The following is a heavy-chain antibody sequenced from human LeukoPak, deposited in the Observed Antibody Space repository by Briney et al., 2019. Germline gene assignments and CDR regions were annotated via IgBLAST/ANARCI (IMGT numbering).Heavy chain of an antibody. Sequence: GGSLRLSCAAPGFTFSSYWMHWVRQAPGKGLVWVSRINSDGSSTSYADSVKGRFTISRDNAKNTLYLQMNSLRAEDTAVYYCARASNYGDEWFDYWGQGTLVTVSS. CDR3: ARASNYGDEWFDY. J-gene: IGHJ4*02. CDR2: INSDGSST. D-gene: IGHD4-17*01. V-gene: IGHV3-74*01. CDR1: GFTFSSYW.